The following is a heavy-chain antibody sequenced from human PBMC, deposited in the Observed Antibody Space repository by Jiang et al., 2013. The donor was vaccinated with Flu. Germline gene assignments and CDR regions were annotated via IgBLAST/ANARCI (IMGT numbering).Heavy chain of an antibody. V-gene: IGHV4-34*01. D-gene: IGHD6-19*01. Sequence: RVTISVDTSKNQFSLKLSSVTAADTAVYYCARSPPVAGDYWGQGTLVTVSS. CDR3: ARSPPVAGDY. J-gene: IGHJ4*02.